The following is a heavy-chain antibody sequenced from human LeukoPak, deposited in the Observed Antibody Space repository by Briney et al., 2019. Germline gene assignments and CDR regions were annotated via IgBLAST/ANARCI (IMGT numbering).Heavy chain of an antibody. CDR1: GYTFTSYY. CDR2: INPSGGST. J-gene: IGHJ3*02. Sequence: VASVKVSCKASGYTFTSYYMHWVRQAPGQGLEWMGIINPSGGSTSYAQKFQGRVTMTRDTSTSTVYMELSSLRSEDTAVYYCARVHRRRAAVDAFDIWSQGTMVTVSS. V-gene: IGHV1-46*01. CDR3: ARVHRRRAAVDAFDI.